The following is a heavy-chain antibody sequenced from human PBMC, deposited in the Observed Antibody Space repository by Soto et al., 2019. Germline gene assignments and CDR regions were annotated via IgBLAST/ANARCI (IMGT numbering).Heavy chain of an antibody. CDR2: IYYSGST. J-gene: IGHJ4*02. Sequence: ASETRSRTWTVSGASITRSLYYWVWIRQPPGKGLEWIGSIYYSGSTYYNPSLKSRVTISVDTSKNQFSLKLSSVTAADTAVYYCARLNYGEDPAYWGQGTLVTVSS. CDR3: ARLNYGEDPAY. V-gene: IGHV4-39*01. D-gene: IGHD3-10*01. CDR1: GASITRSLYY.